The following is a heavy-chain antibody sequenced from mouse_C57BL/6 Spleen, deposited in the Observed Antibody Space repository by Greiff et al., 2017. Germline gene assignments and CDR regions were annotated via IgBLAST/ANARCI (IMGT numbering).Heavy chain of an antibody. CDR2: INPRSGNT. V-gene: IGHV1-81*01. CDR1: GYTFTSYG. D-gene: IGHD2-1*01. CDR3: ARDDYYCNLYAMDD. Sequence: QVQLQQSGAELARPGASVKLSCKASGYTFTSYGISWVKQSTGQGLEWIGEINPRSGNTYYNEKFKGKATVTADKSSSTAYIELNSLTSEDSAVYYCARDDYYCNLYAMDDWGQGTSVTVSS. J-gene: IGHJ4*01.